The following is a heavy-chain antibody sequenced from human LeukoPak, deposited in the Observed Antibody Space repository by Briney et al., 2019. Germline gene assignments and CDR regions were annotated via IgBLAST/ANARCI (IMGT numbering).Heavy chain of an antibody. V-gene: IGHV4-59*01. CDR2: IYYSGST. Sequence: SETLSLTCTVSGGSISTYYWSWIRQPPGKGLEWIGYIYYSGSTNYNPSLKSRVTISVDTSKNQFSLKLSSVTAADTAVYYCARDRKQQLAYFDYWGQGTLVTVSS. D-gene: IGHD6-13*01. J-gene: IGHJ4*02. CDR3: ARDRKQQLAYFDY. CDR1: GGSISTYY.